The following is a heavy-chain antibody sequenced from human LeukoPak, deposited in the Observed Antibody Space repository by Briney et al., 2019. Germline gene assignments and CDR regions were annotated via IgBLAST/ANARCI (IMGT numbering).Heavy chain of an antibody. CDR1: GGSFSGYY. D-gene: IGHD3-10*01. J-gene: IGHJ6*03. V-gene: IGHV4-34*01. CDR3: ARLWFGERYYYYCMDV. Sequence: SETLSLTCAVYGGSFSGYYWSWIRQPPGKGLEWIGEINHSGSTNYNPSLKSRVTISVDTSKNQFSLKLSSVTAADTAVYYCARLWFGERYYYYCMDVWGKGTTVTISS. CDR2: INHSGST.